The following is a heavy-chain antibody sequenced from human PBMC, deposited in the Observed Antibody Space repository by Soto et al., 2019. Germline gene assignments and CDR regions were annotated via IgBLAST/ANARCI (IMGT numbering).Heavy chain of an antibody. Sequence: PGGSLRPSCAASGFTFSSYSMNWVRQAPGKGLEWVSYISSGSSTIYYADSVKGRFTISRDNAQNSLYLQMNSLRAEDTAVYYCAKTYSSGRGAFDVWGQGTMVTV. J-gene: IGHJ3*01. CDR3: AKTYSSGRGAFDV. D-gene: IGHD6-19*01. CDR1: GFTFSSYS. V-gene: IGHV3-48*01. CDR2: ISSGSSTI.